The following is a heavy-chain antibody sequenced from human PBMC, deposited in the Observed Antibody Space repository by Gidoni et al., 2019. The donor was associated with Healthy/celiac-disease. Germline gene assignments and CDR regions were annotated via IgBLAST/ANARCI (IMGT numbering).Heavy chain of an antibody. V-gene: IGHV3-30-3*01. J-gene: IGHJ6*02. CDR2: ISYDGSNK. D-gene: IGHD2-21*01. Sequence: QVQLVESGGGVVQPGRSLRLSCAASGFTLSSYAMHWVRQAPGKGLGGVAVISYDGSNKYYADSVKGRFTISRDNSKNTLYLQMNSLRAEDTAVYYCARDLEGDSNYGMDVWGQGTTVTVSS. CDR1: GFTLSSYA. CDR3: ARDLEGDSNYGMDV.